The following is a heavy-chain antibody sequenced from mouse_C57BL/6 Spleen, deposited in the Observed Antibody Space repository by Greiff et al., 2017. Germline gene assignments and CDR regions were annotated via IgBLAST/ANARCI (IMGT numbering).Heavy chain of an antibody. D-gene: IGHD1-1*01. Sequence: QVQLQQPGAELVRPGTSVKLSCKASGYTFTSYWMHWVKQRPGQGLEWIGVIDPSDSTTNYNHKFKGKATLTVDASSSPAYMQLSSLTSEDAAVYYCVYGSSFDHAMDYWGQGTSVTVAS. CDR2: IDPSDSTT. J-gene: IGHJ4*01. CDR3: VYGSSFDHAMDY. CDR1: GYTFTSYW. V-gene: IGHV1-59*01.